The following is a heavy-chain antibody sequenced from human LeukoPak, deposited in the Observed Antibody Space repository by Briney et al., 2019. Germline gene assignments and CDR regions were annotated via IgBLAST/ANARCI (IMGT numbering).Heavy chain of an antibody. CDR3: ARLPPYYYDSSGYYRGLYYFDY. CDR2: INTNTGNP. D-gene: IGHD3-22*01. V-gene: IGHV7-4-1*02. Sequence: ASVKVSCKASGYTFTSYAMNWVRQAPGQGLEWMGWINTNTGNPTYAQGFTGRFVFSLDTSVSTAYLQISSLKAEDTAVYYCARLPPYYYDSSGYYRGLYYFDYWGQGTLVTVSS. J-gene: IGHJ4*02. CDR1: GYTFTSYA.